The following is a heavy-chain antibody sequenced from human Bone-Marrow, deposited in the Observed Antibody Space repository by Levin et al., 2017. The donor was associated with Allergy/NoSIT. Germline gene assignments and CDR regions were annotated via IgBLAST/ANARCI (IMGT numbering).Heavy chain of an antibody. D-gene: IGHD1-26*01. CDR3: AKDGGGSYLAPWYFDY. Sequence: GGSLRLSCAASGFTFSSYAMSWGRQAPGEGLEWVSSISSSGGYTYYADSVKGRFTISRDSSKNTLYLQMNSLRAEDTAVYYWAKDGGGSYLAPWYFDYWGQGSLVTVSS. CDR1: GFTFSSYA. V-gene: IGHV3-23*01. J-gene: IGHJ4*02. CDR2: ISSSGGYT.